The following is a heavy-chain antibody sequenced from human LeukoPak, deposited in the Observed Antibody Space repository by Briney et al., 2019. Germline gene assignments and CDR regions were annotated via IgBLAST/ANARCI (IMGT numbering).Heavy chain of an antibody. CDR2: IRSKAYGGTT. CDR3: TRTILGYYYDSSGYWFDY. D-gene: IGHD3-22*01. CDR1: GFTFGDYA. Sequence: PGGSLRLSCTASGFTFGDYAMSWVRQAPGKGLEWVGFIRSKAYGGTTEYAASVKGRFTISRDDSKSIAYLQMNSLKTEETAVYYCTRTILGYYYDSSGYWFDYWGQGTLVTVSS. V-gene: IGHV3-49*04. J-gene: IGHJ4*02.